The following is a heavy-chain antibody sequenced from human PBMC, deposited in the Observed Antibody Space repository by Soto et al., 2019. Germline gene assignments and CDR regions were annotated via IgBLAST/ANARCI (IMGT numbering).Heavy chain of an antibody. CDR2: INHSGST. Sequence: QVQLQQWGAGLLKPSETLSLTCAVYGGSFSGYYWSWIRQPPGKGLEWIGEINHSGSTNYNPSLKSRVTISVDTSKNQFSLKLSSLTAADTAVYYCARAGRSYYYGSGSYYPVWGQGTTVTVSS. D-gene: IGHD3-10*01. V-gene: IGHV4-34*01. CDR1: GGSFSGYY. J-gene: IGHJ6*02. CDR3: ARAGRSYYYGSGSYYPV.